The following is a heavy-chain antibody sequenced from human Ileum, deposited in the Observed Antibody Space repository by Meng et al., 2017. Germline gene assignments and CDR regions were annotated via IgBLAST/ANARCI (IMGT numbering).Heavy chain of an antibody. CDR2: IKGDGSET. D-gene: IGHD2/OR15-2a*01. J-gene: IGHJ4*02. Sequence: GESLKISCAASGFTFSNYWMNWVRQTPGKGLEWVGDIKGDGSETYYMDSVKGRFTISRDNAKNSLSLQMNSLRAEDTAVYLCARADTRVVNNLGEYFFDSWGQGTLVTVSS. V-gene: IGHV3-7*01. CDR1: GFTFSNYW. CDR3: ARADTRVVNNLGEYFFDS.